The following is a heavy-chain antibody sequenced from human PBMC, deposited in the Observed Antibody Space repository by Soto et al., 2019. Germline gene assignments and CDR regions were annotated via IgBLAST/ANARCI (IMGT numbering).Heavy chain of an antibody. V-gene: IGHV5-51*01. D-gene: IGHD2-21*02. CDR1: GYSFTTYW. CDR3: ARGSTAYYFDY. J-gene: IGHJ4*02. CDR2: IYPGDSDT. Sequence: GESLKISCKGSGYSFTTYWIGWVRQMPGKGLEWMGMIYPGDSDTRYSPSFQGQVTISADKSITTAYLQWSSLKASDTAIYYCARGSTAYYFDYWGQGTQVTVPQ.